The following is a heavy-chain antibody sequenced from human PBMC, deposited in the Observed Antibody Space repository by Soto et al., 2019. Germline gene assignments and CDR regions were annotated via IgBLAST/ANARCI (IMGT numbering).Heavy chain of an antibody. D-gene: IGHD6-13*01. CDR1: GFTFSSYA. CDR3: AKKKGYSSSWFEFDY. J-gene: IGHJ4*02. Sequence: EVPLLESGGGLVQPGGSLRLSCAASGFTFSSYAMSWVRQAPGKGLEWVSAISGSGGSTYYADSVKGRFTISRDNSKNTLYLKINSRRAEDTAVYYWAKKKGYSSSWFEFDYGGQGTLVTVSS. V-gene: IGHV3-23*01. CDR2: ISGSGGST.